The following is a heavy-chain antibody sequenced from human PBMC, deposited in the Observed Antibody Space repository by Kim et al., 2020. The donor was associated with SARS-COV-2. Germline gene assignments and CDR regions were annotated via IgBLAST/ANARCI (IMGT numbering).Heavy chain of an antibody. D-gene: IGHD3-3*01. J-gene: IGHJ3*02. V-gene: IGHV4-59*01. CDR3: ARYLGVEGAFDI. Sequence: NPSLNSRVAILLDTSNNQFSLKLPSVTAADTAVYYCARYLGVEGAFDIWGPGTIVTVSS.